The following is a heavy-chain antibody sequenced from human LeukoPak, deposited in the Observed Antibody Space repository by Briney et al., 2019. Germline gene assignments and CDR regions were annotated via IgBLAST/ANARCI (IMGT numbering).Heavy chain of an antibody. J-gene: IGHJ3*02. D-gene: IGHD6-19*01. Sequence: PGRSLRLSCAASGFTFSSYGMHWVRQAPGKGLEWVAVTWYDGSNKYYADSVKGRFTISRDNSKNTLYLQMNSLRAEDTAVYYCARDFTMAGNAFDIWGQGTMVTVSS. V-gene: IGHV3-33*01. CDR3: ARDFTMAGNAFDI. CDR2: TWYDGSNK. CDR1: GFTFSSYG.